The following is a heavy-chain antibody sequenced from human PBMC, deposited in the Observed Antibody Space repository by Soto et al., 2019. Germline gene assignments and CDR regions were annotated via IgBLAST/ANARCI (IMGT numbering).Heavy chain of an antibody. D-gene: IGHD6-13*01. CDR3: AKDRDGAAAGPTKFYCMDV. J-gene: IGHJ6*02. CDR2: ISGSGDST. Sequence: EVQLLESGEGLVQPGGSLRLSCAASGFTFSSYAMSWVRQAPGKGLEWVSVISGSGDSTYYADSVRGRFTISRDNSKNTLYLQMNSLRAEDTAVYYCAKDRDGAAAGPTKFYCMDVWGQGTTVTVSS. V-gene: IGHV3-23*01. CDR1: GFTFSSYA.